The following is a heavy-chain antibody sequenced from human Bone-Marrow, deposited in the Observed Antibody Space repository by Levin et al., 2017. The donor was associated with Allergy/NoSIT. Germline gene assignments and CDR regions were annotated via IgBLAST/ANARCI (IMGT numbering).Heavy chain of an antibody. D-gene: IGHD1-26*01. V-gene: IGHV1-2*02. Sequence: ASVKVSCKATGYTFIDYYIHWIRQAPGQGLEWMGRINPDGGGTKFSQKFEGRVTLTRDTSVRTVSMELSSLRSDDTAVYFCARDLVGVDAFDFWGQGTMVIVSS. CDR1: GYTFIDYY. CDR3: ARDLVGVDAFDF. J-gene: IGHJ3*01. CDR2: INPDGGGT.